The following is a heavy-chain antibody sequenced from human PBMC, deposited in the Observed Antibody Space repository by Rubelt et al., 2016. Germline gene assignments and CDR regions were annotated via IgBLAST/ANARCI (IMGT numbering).Heavy chain of an antibody. CDR3: ARGPANYYGPGTYYDY. Sequence: QVQLRESGPGLVKPSETLSLMCTVSGDSITGYYWAWIRQPPGKGLEWVGNVYYSGTTNYNPSLKRRVTISVDTPKNQFSLKLSSVTAADTAVYYCARGPANYYGPGTYYDYWGQGTLVTVSS. D-gene: IGHD3-10*01. CDR2: VYYSGTT. V-gene: IGHV4-59*01. CDR1: GDSITGYY. J-gene: IGHJ4*02.